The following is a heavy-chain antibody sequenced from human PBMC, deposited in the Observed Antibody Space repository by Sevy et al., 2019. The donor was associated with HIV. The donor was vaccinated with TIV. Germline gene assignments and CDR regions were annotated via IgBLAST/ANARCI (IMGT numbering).Heavy chain of an antibody. CDR2: TRNKADSYTT. CDR3: STHGGIAAGCRVFEH. CDR1: GFTFSDHY. D-gene: IGHD6-13*01. J-gene: IGHJ4*02. V-gene: IGHV3-72*01. Sequence: GGSLRLSCAASGFTFSDHYMEWVRQAPGKGLEWVGRTRNKADSYTTEYAASVKGRFTISRDDSKNSLYLQMNSLKTQGNAVFFFSTHGGIAAGCRVFEHWGQGTLVTVSS.